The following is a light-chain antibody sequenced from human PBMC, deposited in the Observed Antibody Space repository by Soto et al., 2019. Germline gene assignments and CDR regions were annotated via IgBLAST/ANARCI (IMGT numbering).Light chain of an antibody. J-gene: IGKJ4*01. CDR2: AAS. V-gene: IGKV1-39*01. CDR3: QQSYSTPLIT. Sequence: DIQMTQSPSSLSASVGDRVTITCRARQSISSYLNWYQQKPGKAPKLLIYAASSLQSGVPSRFSGSGSGTDFTLTISSLQPEDFATYYCQQSYSTPLITFGGGTKVEIK. CDR1: QSISSY.